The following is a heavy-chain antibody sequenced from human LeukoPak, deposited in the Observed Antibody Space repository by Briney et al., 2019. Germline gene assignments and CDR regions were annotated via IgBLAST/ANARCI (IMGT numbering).Heavy chain of an antibody. Sequence: GGSLRLSCAASGFTVSSNCMSWVRQAPGKGLEWVSIIYGGGSTYYADSVKGRFTISRDNSKNTLYLQMNSLGVEDTAVYYCARDDPRCLVPDYWGQGTLVTVSS. J-gene: IGHJ4*02. CDR2: IYGGGST. CDR3: ARDDPRCLVPDY. CDR1: GFTVSSNC. V-gene: IGHV3-53*01. D-gene: IGHD6-19*01.